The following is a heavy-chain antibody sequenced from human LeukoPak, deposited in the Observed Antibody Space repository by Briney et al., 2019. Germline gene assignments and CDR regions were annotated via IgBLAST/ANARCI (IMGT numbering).Heavy chain of an antibody. CDR3: ARSSYTYYDFWSGYYGLNYYYYYMDV. J-gene: IGHJ6*03. CDR2: INWNGGST. Sequence: PGGSPRLSCAASGFTFDDYGMSWVRQAPGKGLEWVSGINWNGGSTGYADSVKGRFTISRDNAKNSLYLQMNSLRAEDTALYYCARSSYTYYDFWSGYYGLNYYYYYMDVWGKGTTVTVSS. D-gene: IGHD3-3*01. V-gene: IGHV3-20*04. CDR1: GFTFDDYG.